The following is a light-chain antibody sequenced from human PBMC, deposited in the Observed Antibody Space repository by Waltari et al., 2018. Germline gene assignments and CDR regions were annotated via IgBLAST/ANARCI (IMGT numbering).Light chain of an antibody. CDR1: QSVSSN. V-gene: IGKV3-15*01. CDR3: HQYENWPYT. J-gene: IGKJ2*01. CDR2: GAS. Sequence: EIVMTQSPATLSVSPGERATLSCRASQSVSSNLAWYQQKPGQAPRLLIYGASTRATGIPAGFIGSGSGTEFTLTISSLQSEDFAVYYCHQYENWPYTFGQGTKLEIK.